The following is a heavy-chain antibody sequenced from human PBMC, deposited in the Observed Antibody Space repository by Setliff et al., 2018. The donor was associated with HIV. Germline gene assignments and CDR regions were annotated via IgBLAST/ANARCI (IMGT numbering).Heavy chain of an antibody. CDR2: VSSSADTT. Sequence: LRLSCAASGFTFSSYEMNWVRQAPGRGLEWVSYVSSSADTTFYADSVKGRFTISRDNAKNSLYLQMNSLRVEDTAVYYCARDYLYYNMYNGSPVYGMDVWGQGTTVTVSS. J-gene: IGHJ6*02. CDR3: ARDYLYYNMYNGSPVYGMDV. V-gene: IGHV3-48*03. CDR1: GFTFSSYE. D-gene: IGHD3-10*01.